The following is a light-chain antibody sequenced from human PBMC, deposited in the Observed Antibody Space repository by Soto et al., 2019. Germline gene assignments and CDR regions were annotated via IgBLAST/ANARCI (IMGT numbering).Light chain of an antibody. CDR1: SSDVGFYNY. V-gene: IGLV2-14*01. Sequence: QSALTQPASVSGSPGQSIAISCTGSSSDVGFYNYVSWYQQHPGKVPKLIIYEVTNRPSGVSNRFSGSKSGNTASLTISGLQAEDEADYYCCSYTTSSTRVFGSGTK. CDR2: EVT. J-gene: IGLJ1*01. CDR3: CSYTTSSTRV.